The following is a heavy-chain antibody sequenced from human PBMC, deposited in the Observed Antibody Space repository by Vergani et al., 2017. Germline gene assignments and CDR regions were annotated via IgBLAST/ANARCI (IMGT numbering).Heavy chain of an antibody. CDR3: ARLGYYGSGSYSLLYFDY. J-gene: IGHJ4*02. V-gene: IGHV4-61*01. D-gene: IGHD3-10*01. Sequence: QVQLQESGPGLVKPSQTLSLTCTVSSDSTSGGRYYWSWIRQPPVKGLEWIGYIYYSGSTNYNPSLKSRVTISVDTSKNQFSLKLSSVTAADTAVYYCARLGYYGSGSYSLLYFDYWGQGTLVTVSS. CDR2: IYYSGST. CDR1: SDSTSGGRYY.